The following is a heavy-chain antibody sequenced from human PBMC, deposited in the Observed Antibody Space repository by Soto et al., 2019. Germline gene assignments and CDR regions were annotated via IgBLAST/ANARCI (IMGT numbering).Heavy chain of an antibody. V-gene: IGHV1-69*13. CDR1: GGTFSSYA. CDR3: ARNIGEFHIVVVTATRKDYGMDV. D-gene: IGHD2-21*02. CDR2: IIPIFGTA. Sequence: ASVKVSCKASGGTFSSYAISWVRQAPGQGLEWMGGIIPIFGTANYAQRFQGRVTITGDASASTAYMELSSLRSEDTAVYYCARNIGEFHIVVVTATRKDYGMDVWGQGTTVTVSS. J-gene: IGHJ6*02.